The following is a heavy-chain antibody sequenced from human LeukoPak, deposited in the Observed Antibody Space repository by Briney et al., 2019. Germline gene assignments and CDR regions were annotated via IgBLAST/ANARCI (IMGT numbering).Heavy chain of an antibody. J-gene: IGHJ6*02. CDR3: AKESPAPAGYYYGMDV. CDR1: GFTFSSYA. V-gene: IGHV3-23*01. Sequence: GGSLRLSCAASGFTFSSYAMSWVRQAPGKGLEWVSAISGSGGSTYYADSVKGRFTISRDNSKNTLYLQTNSLRAEDTAVYYCAKESPAPAGYYYGMDVWGQGTTVTVSS. CDR2: ISGSGGST. D-gene: IGHD6-25*01.